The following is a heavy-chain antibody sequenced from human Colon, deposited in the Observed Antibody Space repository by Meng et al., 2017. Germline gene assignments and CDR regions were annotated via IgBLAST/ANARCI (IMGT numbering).Heavy chain of an antibody. J-gene: IGHJ4*02. CDR3: ARDSSGGTGSFAL. Sequence: GSLRLSCTVSGGSISGRNYYWGWIRQSPGKGLEWIGSIYYSGSTYYAPSLKSRVTISVDTSKSQFSLSLRSVSASDTAVYHCARDSSGGTGSFALWGQGMQVTVSS. D-gene: IGHD1-1*01. V-gene: IGHV4-39*07. CDR2: IYYSGST. CDR1: GGSISGRNYY.